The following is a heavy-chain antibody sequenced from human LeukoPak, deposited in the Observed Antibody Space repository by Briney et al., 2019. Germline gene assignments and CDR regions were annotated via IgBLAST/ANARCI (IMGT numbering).Heavy chain of an antibody. D-gene: IGHD3-10*01. Sequence: GGSLRLSCAASGFTFSSYDMHWVRQAPGKGLEWVAVISYDGSNKYYADSVKGRFTISRDNSKNTLYLQMNSLRVEDTAIYYCAKDLLKTYGSGSYYKGGYYFEHWGQGTLVTVSS. V-gene: IGHV3-30*18. J-gene: IGHJ4*02. CDR2: ISYDGSNK. CDR1: GFTFSSYD. CDR3: AKDLLKTYGSGSYYKGGYYFEH.